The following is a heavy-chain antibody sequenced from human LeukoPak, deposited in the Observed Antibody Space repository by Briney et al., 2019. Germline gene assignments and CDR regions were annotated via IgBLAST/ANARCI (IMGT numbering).Heavy chain of an antibody. D-gene: IGHD6-6*01. Sequence: PGGSLRLSCAASGFTFSSYAMHWVRQAPGKGLEWVAVISYDGSNKYYADSVKGRFTISRDNSKNTLYLQMNSLRAEDTAVYYCARDDSIDSSSSRLLDYWGQGTLVTVSS. CDR3: ARDDSIDSSSSRLLDY. V-gene: IGHV3-30*01. J-gene: IGHJ4*02. CDR1: GFTFSSYA. CDR2: ISYDGSNK.